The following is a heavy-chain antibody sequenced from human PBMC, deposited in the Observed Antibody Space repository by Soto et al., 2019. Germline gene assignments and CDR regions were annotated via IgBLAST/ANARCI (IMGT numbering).Heavy chain of an antibody. V-gene: IGHV3-48*02. CDR3: ARATHSPFLAVRYYFDY. D-gene: IGHD6-19*01. CDR1: GFTFSSYG. CDR2: IRSSRSNI. J-gene: IGHJ4*02. Sequence: GGSLRLSCAASGFTFSSYGMHWVRQAPGKGLEWVSYIRSSRSNIYYADSVKGRFTISRDNAKNSLYLQMNSLRDEDTAVYYCARATHSPFLAVRYYFDYWGQGTLVTVSS.